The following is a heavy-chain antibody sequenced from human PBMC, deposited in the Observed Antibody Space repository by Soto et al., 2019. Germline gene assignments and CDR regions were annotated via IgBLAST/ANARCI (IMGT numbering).Heavy chain of an antibody. CDR2: IIPIFGTA. D-gene: IGHD2-2*01. V-gene: IGHV1-69*13. Sequence: SVKVSCKASGGTFSSYAISWVRQAPGQGLEWMGGIIPIFGTANYAQKFQGRVTISADESTSTAYMELSSLRSEDTAVYYCARDPHCSSTSCPTSGFGMDVWGQGTTVTVSS. CDR3: ARDPHCSSTSCPTSGFGMDV. CDR1: GGTFSSYA. J-gene: IGHJ6*02.